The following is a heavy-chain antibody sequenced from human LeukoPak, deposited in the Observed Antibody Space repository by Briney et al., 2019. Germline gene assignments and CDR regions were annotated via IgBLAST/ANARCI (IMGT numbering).Heavy chain of an antibody. D-gene: IGHD2-15*01. CDR1: GFTFSSYS. V-gene: IGHV3-48*01. J-gene: IGHJ3*02. CDR2: ISSSSSTI. Sequence: GGSLRLSCAASGFTFSSYSMNWVRQAPGKGLEWVSYISSSSSTIHYADSVKGRFTISRDNAKNSLYLQMNSLRAEDTAVYYCARDLTVVVVAASDHDAFDIWGQGTMVTVSS. CDR3: ARDLTVVVVAASDHDAFDI.